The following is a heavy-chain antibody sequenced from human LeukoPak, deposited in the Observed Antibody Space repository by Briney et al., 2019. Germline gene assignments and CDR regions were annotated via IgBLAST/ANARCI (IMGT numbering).Heavy chain of an antibody. CDR3: ARYCTTTSCLQDYGMDV. J-gene: IGHJ6*02. CDR1: GFTFINYE. CDR2: IRSKAYGGTT. D-gene: IGHD2-2*01. V-gene: IGHV3-49*04. Sequence: GGSLRLSCAASGFTFINYEMNWVRQAPGKGLEWVGFIRSKAYGGTTEYAASVKGRFTISRDDSKSIAYLQMNSLKTEDTAVYYCARYCTTTSCLQDYGMDVWGQGTTVTVSS.